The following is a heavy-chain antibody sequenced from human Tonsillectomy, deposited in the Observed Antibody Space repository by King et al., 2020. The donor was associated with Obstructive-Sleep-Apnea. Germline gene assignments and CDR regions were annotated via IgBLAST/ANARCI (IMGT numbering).Heavy chain of an antibody. CDR1: GYTFTSYD. J-gene: IGHJ4*02. V-gene: IGHV1-8*01. CDR2: MNPNSGNT. Sequence: VQLVESGAEVKKPGASVKVSCKASGYTFTSYDINGVRQATGQGLEWMGWMNPNSGNTGYAQKFQGRVTMTRNTSISTAYMELSSLRSEETAVYYGARDLGDWCGGSCYPDYWGQGNLVTVSS. D-gene: IGHD2-15*01. CDR3: ARDLGDWCGGSCYPDY.